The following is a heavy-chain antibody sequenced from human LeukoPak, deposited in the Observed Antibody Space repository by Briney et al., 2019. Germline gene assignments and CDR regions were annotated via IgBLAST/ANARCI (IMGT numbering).Heavy chain of an antibody. CDR3: AAESHYYYYMDV. J-gene: IGHJ6*03. CDR2: ISAYNGNT. Sequence: ASVKVSCKASGYTFTSYGISWVRQAPGQGLEWMGWISAYNGNTNYAQKLQGRVTMTTDTSTSTAYMELRSLRSDDPAVYYCAAESHYYYYMDVWGKGTTVTVSS. CDR1: GYTFTSYG. V-gene: IGHV1-18*01.